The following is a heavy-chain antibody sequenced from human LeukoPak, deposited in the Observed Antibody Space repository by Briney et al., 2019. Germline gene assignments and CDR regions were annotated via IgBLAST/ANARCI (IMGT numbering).Heavy chain of an antibody. CDR1: GFTFSSYA. J-gene: IGHJ4*02. Sequence: GGSLRLSCAASGFTFSSYAMSWVRQAPGKGLEWVSAISGSGGSTYYADSVKGRFTISRDNSKNTLYLQMNSLRAADTAVYYCAKDRYNWKYEAADYWGQGTLVTVSS. CDR3: AKDRYNWKYEAADY. D-gene: IGHD1-7*01. CDR2: ISGSGGST. V-gene: IGHV3-23*01.